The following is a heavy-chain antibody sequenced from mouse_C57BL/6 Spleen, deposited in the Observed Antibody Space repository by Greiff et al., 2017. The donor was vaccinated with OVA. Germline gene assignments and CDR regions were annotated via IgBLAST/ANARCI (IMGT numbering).Heavy chain of an antibody. D-gene: IGHD3-3*01. J-gene: IGHJ1*03. CDR1: GFNIKDYY. CDR2: IDPEDGET. Sequence: VQLKQSGAELVKPGASVKLSCTASGFNIKDYYMHWVKQRTEQGLEWIGRIDPEDGETKYAPKFQGKATITADTSSNTAYLQRSSLTSEDTAVYYCARGLGGGVLVFDVWGTGTTVTVSS. V-gene: IGHV14-2*01. CDR3: ARGLGGGVLVFDV.